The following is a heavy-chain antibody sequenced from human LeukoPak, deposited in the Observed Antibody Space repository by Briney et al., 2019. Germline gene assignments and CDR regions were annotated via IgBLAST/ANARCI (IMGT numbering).Heavy chain of an antibody. CDR2: INHSGST. Sequence: PSETLSLTCAVYGGSFSGYYWSWIRQPPGKGLEWIGEINHSGSTNYHPPLKSRVTISVDTSKNQFSLKLSSVTAADTAVYYCARDVTYYDFWSGLGWFDPWGQGTLVTVSS. CDR3: ARDVTYYDFWSGLGWFDP. J-gene: IGHJ5*02. D-gene: IGHD3-3*01. V-gene: IGHV4-34*01. CDR1: GGSFSGYY.